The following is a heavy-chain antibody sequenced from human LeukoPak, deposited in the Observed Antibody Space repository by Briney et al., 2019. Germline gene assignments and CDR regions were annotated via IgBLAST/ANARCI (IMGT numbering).Heavy chain of an antibody. CDR2: MNPNSGNT. D-gene: IGHD3-9*01. CDR1: GYTFTSYY. Sequence: ASVKVSCKASGYTFTSYYMYWVRQATGQGLEWMGWMNPNSGNTGYAQKFQGRVTMTRNTSISTAYMELSSLRSEDTAVYYCARVVRYFDWLSQHDYYYYMDVWGKGTTVTISS. V-gene: IGHV1-8*02. J-gene: IGHJ6*03. CDR3: ARVVRYFDWLSQHDYYYYMDV.